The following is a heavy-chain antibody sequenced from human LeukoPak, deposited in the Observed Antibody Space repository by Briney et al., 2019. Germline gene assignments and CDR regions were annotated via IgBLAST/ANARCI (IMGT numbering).Heavy chain of an antibody. CDR3: ARWNGYYDSSGYPDY. Sequence: GASVKVSCKASGGTFSSYAISWVRQAPGQGLEWMGGIIPIFGTANYAQKFQGRVTITADESTSTAYMELSSLRSEDTAVYYCARWNGYYDSSGYPDYWGQGTLVTVSS. CDR1: GGTFSSYA. J-gene: IGHJ4*02. D-gene: IGHD3-22*01. V-gene: IGHV1-69*13. CDR2: IIPIFGTA.